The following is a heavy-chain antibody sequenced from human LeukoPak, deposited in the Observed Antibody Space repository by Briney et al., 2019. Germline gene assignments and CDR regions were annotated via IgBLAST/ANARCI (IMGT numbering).Heavy chain of an antibody. CDR2: IYRSGAT. D-gene: IGHD2-21*01. CDR3: ARASTIGGDFDY. CDR1: GDSFSGNNY. Sequence: SETLSLTCAVSGDSFSGNNYWTWVRQPPGKGLEWIGEIYRSGATNYNPSLKSRVTVSQDKSKNQFSLKLSSVTAADTAVYYCARASTIGGDFDYWGQGTLVAVSS. V-gene: IGHV4-4*02. J-gene: IGHJ4*02.